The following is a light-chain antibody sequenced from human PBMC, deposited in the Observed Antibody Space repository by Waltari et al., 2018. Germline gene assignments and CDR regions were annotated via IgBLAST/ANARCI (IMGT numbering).Light chain of an antibody. Sequence: QAGLTQPPSLSRDLGQTATLTCTGNRNNVGNQGAAWLQQHRGHPPKLLSFRSNNRPSAISEIFSASPSGNTASLTITGLQPDDEADYYCSAWDSDLVAVVFGGGTRLTVL. J-gene: IGLJ3*02. V-gene: IGLV10-54*04. CDR2: RSN. CDR1: RNNVGNQG. CDR3: SAWDSDLVAVV.